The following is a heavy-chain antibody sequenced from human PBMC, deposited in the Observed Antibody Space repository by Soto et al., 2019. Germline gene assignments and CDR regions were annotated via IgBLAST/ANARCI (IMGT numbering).Heavy chain of an antibody. CDR3: ARDRGGALTI. V-gene: IGHV4-30-4*02. J-gene: IGHJ4*02. CDR2: IYYSGST. CDR1: GGSISSGDYY. Sequence: SETLSLTCTVSGGSISSGDYYWSWIRQPPGKGLEWIGYIYYSGSTNYNPSLKSRVTISGDSSKNQFSLNLSSVAAADTAVYYCARDRGGALTIWGQGILVTVSS. D-gene: IGHD1-26*01.